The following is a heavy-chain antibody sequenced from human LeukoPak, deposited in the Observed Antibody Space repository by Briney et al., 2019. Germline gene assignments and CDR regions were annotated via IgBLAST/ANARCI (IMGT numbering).Heavy chain of an antibody. CDR2: IYYSGST. CDR1: GGSISSSSYY. D-gene: IGHD3-10*01. Sequence: SETLSLTCTVSGGSISSSSYYWGWLRQPPGKGLEWIGSIYYSGSTYYNPSLKSRVTISVDTSKNQFSLKLSSVTAADTAVYYCATQFGEDYWGQGTLVTVSS. CDR3: ATQFGEDY. V-gene: IGHV4-39*01. J-gene: IGHJ4*02.